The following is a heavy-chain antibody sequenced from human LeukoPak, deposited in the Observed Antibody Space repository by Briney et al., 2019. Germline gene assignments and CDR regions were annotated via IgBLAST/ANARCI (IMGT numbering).Heavy chain of an antibody. CDR2: ISRSGGST. Sequence: GGSPRLSCAASGFTLGTYDMYWARQARWKGLECVSSISRSGGSTYYADSVKGRFTISRDNSKNTLYLQMSSLRADDTAVYYYSKKGQSEDYGKPGWGQGTLVTVSS. J-gene: IGHJ4*02. D-gene: IGHD4-17*01. CDR3: SKKGQSEDYGKPG. V-gene: IGHV3-23*01. CDR1: GFTLGTYD.